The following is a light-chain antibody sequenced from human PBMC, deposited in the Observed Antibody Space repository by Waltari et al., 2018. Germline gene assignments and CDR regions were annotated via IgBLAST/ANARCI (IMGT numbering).Light chain of an antibody. CDR1: GSNIGNNF. CDR3: GTWDTDLSVV. V-gene: IGLV1-51*01. CDR2: DNN. J-gene: IGLJ2*01. Sequence: QSVLTQPPSVSAAPGQKVPIYCSGTGSNIGNNFVSWYQQLPGTAPKLLIYDNNKRPSGIPDRFSGSKSGTSATLGITGLQTGDEADYYCGTWDTDLSVVFGGGTKLTVL.